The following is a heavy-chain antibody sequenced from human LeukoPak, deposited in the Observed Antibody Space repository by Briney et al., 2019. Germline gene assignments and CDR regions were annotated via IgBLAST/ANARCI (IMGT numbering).Heavy chain of an antibody. CDR1: GFTFSRFG. V-gene: IGHV3-30*02. Sequence: GGSLRLSCAASGFTFSRFGMNWVRQVPDKGLEWVAFIRNDGSNTYYGESVKGRFTISRDNSKNTLYLQMNSLRAEDTAVYYCAKDSRITMGRGILRWFDYWGQGTLVTVSS. CDR3: AKDSRITMGRGILRWFDY. J-gene: IGHJ4*02. CDR2: IRNDGSNT. D-gene: IGHD3-10*01.